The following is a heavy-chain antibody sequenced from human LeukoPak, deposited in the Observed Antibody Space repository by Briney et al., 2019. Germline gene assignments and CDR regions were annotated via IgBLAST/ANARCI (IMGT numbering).Heavy chain of an antibody. D-gene: IGHD3-10*01. CDR1: GYTFTGYY. V-gene: IGHV1-18*04. CDR3: ARRITMVRGVPATDWFDP. CDR2: ISAYNGNT. J-gene: IGHJ5*02. Sequence: GASVKVSCKASGYTFTGYYMHWVRQAPGQGLEWMGWISAYNGNTNYAQKLQGRVTMTTDTSTSTAYMELRSLRSDDTAVYYCARRITMVRGVPATDWFDPWGQGTLVTVSS.